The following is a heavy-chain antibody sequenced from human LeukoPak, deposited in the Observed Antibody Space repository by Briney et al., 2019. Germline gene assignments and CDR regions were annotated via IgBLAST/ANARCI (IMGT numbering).Heavy chain of an antibody. Sequence: PGWSLPLSCLACLCTFRHYAMSWVRPAAWRERAGVAAISVSGGRTYFADFLQGRFTISSDNSKKTLYLQMNSLTAEGPAVYYCAKKVTGTYNNPLDYWGQGTLVTVSS. V-gene: IGHV3-23*01. CDR2: ISVSGGRT. J-gene: IGHJ4*02. D-gene: IGHD3-10*01. CDR3: AKKVTGTYNNPLDY. CDR1: LCTFRHYA.